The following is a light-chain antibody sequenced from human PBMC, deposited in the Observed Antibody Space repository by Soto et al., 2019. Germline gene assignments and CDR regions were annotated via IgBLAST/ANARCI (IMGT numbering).Light chain of an antibody. CDR2: AAS. Sequence: DAQMTQSPSSLSASVGDSVTITCRASQSIGTYLDWYQHKPGKAPKLLIYAASSLQSGVPSRFSGSGSGTDFTLTFSSLQPADFATYYCQESHSTFGQGTKLEIK. CDR1: QSIGTY. V-gene: IGKV1-39*01. CDR3: QESHST. J-gene: IGKJ2*01.